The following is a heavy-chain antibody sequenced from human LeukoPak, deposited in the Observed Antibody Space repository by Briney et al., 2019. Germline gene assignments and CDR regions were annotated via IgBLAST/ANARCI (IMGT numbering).Heavy chain of an antibody. CDR2: IYNSGST. CDR1: GASISSYC. V-gene: IGHV4-59*08. Sequence: SETLSLTCTVPGASISSYCWSWIRQPPGKGLEWIGYIYNSGSTNYNPSLKSRVTISVDTSKNQFSLKLSSVTAADTAVYYCARSGRYYESSGYYYVAYWGQGTLVTVSS. CDR3: ARSGRYYESSGYYYVAY. D-gene: IGHD3-22*01. J-gene: IGHJ4*02.